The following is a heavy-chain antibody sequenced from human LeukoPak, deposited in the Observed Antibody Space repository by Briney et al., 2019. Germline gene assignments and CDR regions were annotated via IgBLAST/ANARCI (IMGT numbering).Heavy chain of an antibody. J-gene: IGHJ4*02. CDR1: GGSFSSYY. V-gene: IGHV4-34*01. CDR3: ARVGATTWDFDY. D-gene: IGHD1-26*01. Sequence: SETLSLTCAVYGGSFSSYYWSWIRQPPGKGLEWIGEINHTGGTNYNPSLKSRVTISVDTSKNQFSLKLSSVTAADTAVYYCARVGATTWDFDYWGQGTLVTVSS. CDR2: INHTGGT.